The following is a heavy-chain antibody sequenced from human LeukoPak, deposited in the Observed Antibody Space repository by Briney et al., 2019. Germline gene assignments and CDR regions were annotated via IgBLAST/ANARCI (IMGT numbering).Heavy chain of an antibody. CDR3: ATRGIAVAGYFDY. J-gene: IGHJ4*02. CDR2: ISGSGGST. D-gene: IGHD6-19*01. CDR1: GFTFSSYA. Sequence: GGSLRLSCAASGFTFSSYAMSWVRQAPGKGLEWVSAISGSGGSTYYADSVKGRFTISRDNSKNTLNLQMNSLRAEDTAVYYCATRGIAVAGYFDYGGQGTLVTVSS. V-gene: IGHV3-23*01.